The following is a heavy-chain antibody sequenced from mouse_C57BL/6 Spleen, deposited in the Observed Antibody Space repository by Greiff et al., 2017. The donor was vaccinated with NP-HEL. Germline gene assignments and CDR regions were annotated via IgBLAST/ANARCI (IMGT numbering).Heavy chain of an antibody. Sequence: VQLQQSGPELVKPGASVKISCKASGYSFTGYYMNWVKQSPEKSLEWIGEINPSTGGTTYNQKFKVKATLTVEKSSSTAYKQIKSLTSEDSAVYYCARKNDAMDYWGKGTSGTVSS. CDR1: GYSFTGYY. V-gene: IGHV1-42*01. CDR2: INPSTGGT. J-gene: IGHJ4*01. CDR3: ARKNDAMDY.